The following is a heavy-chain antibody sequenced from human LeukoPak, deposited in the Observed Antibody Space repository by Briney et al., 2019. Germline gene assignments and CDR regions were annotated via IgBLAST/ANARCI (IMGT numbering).Heavy chain of an antibody. CDR3: AKSWNYYDSSGDDALDI. CDR2: ISYDGSNK. D-gene: IGHD3-22*01. V-gene: IGHV3-30*18. CDR1: GFTFSSYG. Sequence: GGSLRLSCAASGFTFSSYGMHWVRQAPGKGLEWVAVISYDGSNKYYVDSVKGRFTISRDNSKNTLYLQMNSLRAEDTAVYYCAKSWNYYDSSGDDALDIWGQGTMVTVSS. J-gene: IGHJ3*02.